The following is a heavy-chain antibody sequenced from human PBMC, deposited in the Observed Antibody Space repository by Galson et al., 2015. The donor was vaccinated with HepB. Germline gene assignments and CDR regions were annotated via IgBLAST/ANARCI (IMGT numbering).Heavy chain of an antibody. J-gene: IGHJ4*02. V-gene: IGHV1-2*02. CDR1: GYTFTGYY. CDR3: ARPSLAGTTSIFFR. CDR2: IDPNSGGT. D-gene: IGHD1-7*01. Sequence: SVKVSCKAFGYTFTGYYMHWVRQAPGQGLEWMGWIDPNSGGTNYAQKFQGRVTMTRDTSISTAYMELSRLRSDDTAVYYCARPSLAGTTSIFFRWGQGTLVTVSS.